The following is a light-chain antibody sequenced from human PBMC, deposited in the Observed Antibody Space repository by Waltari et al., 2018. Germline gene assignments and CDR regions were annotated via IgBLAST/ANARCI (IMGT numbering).Light chain of an antibody. CDR2: KDN. CDR3: YSAADNNLV. CDR1: VLSKKY. Sequence: SYELTQPSSVSVSPGQTVRITCSGDVLSKKYARWFQQKPGQAPVVVIFKDNERPSGIPERFSGSSSGTTVTLTISGAQVEDEADYYCYSAADNNLVFGGGTKLTVL. V-gene: IGLV3-27*01. J-gene: IGLJ2*01.